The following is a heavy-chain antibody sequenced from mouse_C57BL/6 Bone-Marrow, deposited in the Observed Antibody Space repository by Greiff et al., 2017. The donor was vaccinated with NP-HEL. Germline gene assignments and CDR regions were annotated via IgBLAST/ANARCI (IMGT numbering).Heavy chain of an antibody. Sequence: QVHVKQPGTELVKPGASVKLSCKASGYTFTSYWMHWVKQRPGQGLEWIGNINPSNGGTNYNEKFKSKATLTVDKSSSTAYMQLSSLTSEDSAVYYCARSVSNYSYAMDYWGQGTSVTVSS. CDR2: INPSNGGT. CDR3: ARSVSNYSYAMDY. V-gene: IGHV1-53*01. D-gene: IGHD2-5*01. J-gene: IGHJ4*01. CDR1: GYTFTSYW.